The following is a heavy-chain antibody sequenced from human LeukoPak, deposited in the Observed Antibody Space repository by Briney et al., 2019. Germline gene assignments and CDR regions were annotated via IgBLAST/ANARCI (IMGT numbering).Heavy chain of an antibody. V-gene: IGHV1-24*01. CDR1: GYTLTELS. D-gene: IGHD2-2*01. CDR2: FDPEDGET. CDR3: ATDLSMGLYCSSTSCFNFDY. J-gene: IGHJ4*02. Sequence: ASVTVSCKASGYTLTELSIHWVRQAPGKGLEWMGGFDPEDGETIYAQKFQGRVTMTEDTSTDTAYMELSSLRSEDTAVYYCATDLSMGLYCSSTSCFNFDYWGQGTLVTVSS.